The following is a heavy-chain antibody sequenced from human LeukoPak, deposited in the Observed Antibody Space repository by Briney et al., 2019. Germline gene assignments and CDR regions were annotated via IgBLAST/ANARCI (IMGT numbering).Heavy chain of an antibody. D-gene: IGHD5-12*01. CDR1: GYTFTNYV. CDR2: ISGTSENT. V-gene: IGHV1-18*01. Sequence: ASVKVSCKASGYTFTNYVISWVRQAPGKGVEWMGWISGTSENTDSAQKFQGRVTMTTDTSTSTAYMELRNLRSDDTATYYCARVGRTKVATMAYWGQGTLVTVSS. CDR3: ARVGRTKVATMAY. J-gene: IGHJ4*02.